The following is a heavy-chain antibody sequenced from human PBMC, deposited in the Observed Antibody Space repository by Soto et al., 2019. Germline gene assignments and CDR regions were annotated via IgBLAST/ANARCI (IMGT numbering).Heavy chain of an antibody. CDR2: IFANGHT. V-gene: IGHV4-4*07. D-gene: IGHD6-13*01. J-gene: IGHJ5*02. CDR1: GGSISEKY. CDR3: VASLAASGLNWLDP. Sequence: SETLSLTCIVSGGSISEKYWNWVRQPPGKGLEWIGLIFANGHTDYNPSLKSRVTMSVDASKNQFSLRLTSMTAADTAVYYCVASLAASGLNWLDPWGRGTLVTVPS.